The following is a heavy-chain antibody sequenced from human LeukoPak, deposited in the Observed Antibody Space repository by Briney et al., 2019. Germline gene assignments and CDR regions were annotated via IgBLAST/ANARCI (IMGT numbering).Heavy chain of an antibody. CDR2: ISYDGSNK. D-gene: IGHD3-22*01. Sequence: PGGSLRLSCAASGFTFSSYGMHWVRQAPGKGLEWVAVISYDGSNKYYADSVKGRFTISRDNSKNTLYLQMNSLRAEDTAVYYCAKDSDRDYYDSSGYFDYWGQGTLVTVSS. CDR1: GFTFSSYG. V-gene: IGHV3-30*18. J-gene: IGHJ4*02. CDR3: AKDSDRDYYDSSGYFDY.